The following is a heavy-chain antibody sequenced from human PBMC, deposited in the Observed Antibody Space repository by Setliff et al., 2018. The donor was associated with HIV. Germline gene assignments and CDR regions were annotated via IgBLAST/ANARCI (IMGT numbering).Heavy chain of an antibody. CDR2: INHSGST. V-gene: IGHV4-34*01. CDR1: GGSFSGYY. Sequence: LSLTCAVYGGSFSGYYRFWIRQPPGKGLEWIGEINHSGSTNYNPSLKSRVTISVDTSKNQFSLKLSSVTAADTAVYYCARGPRYGSGNYYYYYYYMDVWGKGTTVTVS. CDR3: ARGPRYGSGNYYYYYYYMDV. J-gene: IGHJ6*03. D-gene: IGHD3-10*01.